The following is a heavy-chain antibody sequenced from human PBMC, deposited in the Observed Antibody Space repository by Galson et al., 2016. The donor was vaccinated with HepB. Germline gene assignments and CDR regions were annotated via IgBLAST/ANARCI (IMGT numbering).Heavy chain of an antibody. D-gene: IGHD3-9*01. CDR3: ARSDHDILTGLTIDY. CDR1: GGSISSGDYY. J-gene: IGHJ4*02. CDR2: IYYSGST. V-gene: IGHV4-30-4*01. Sequence: TLSLTCTVSGGSISSGDYYWSWIRQPPGKGLEWIGYIYYSGSTYYNPSLKSRVTISVDTSKNQFSLELSSVTAADTAVYYCARSDHDILTGLTIDYWGQGTLVTVSS.